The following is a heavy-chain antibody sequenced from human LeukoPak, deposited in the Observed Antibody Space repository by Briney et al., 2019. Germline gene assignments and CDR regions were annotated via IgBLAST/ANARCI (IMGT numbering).Heavy chain of an antibody. CDR1: GYTFTGFY. CDR3: ARGFIAVSFDY. J-gene: IGHJ4*02. V-gene: IGHV1-2*02. Sequence: ASVKVSCKASGYTFTGFYIHWVRQAPGQGLEWMGWINPNSGGTNYAQKLQGRVTMTTDTSTSTAYMELRSLRSDDTAVYYCARGFIAVSFDYWGQGTLVTVSS. D-gene: IGHD6-19*01. CDR2: INPNSGGT.